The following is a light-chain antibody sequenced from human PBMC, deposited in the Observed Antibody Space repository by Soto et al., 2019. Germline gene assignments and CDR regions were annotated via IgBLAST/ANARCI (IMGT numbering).Light chain of an antibody. V-gene: IGKV3-20*01. CDR2: GSS. CDR3: QQYDGSPLT. J-gene: IGKJ3*01. Sequence: EIMLTQSPCTLSLSPGETATLSCRASQTIGSTYLAWYQQKPGQAPRLLIFGSSSRATGIPDRFSGSGSGTDFTLTISRLEPEDFAVYYCQQYDGSPLTFGPGTKVDIK. CDR1: QTIGSTY.